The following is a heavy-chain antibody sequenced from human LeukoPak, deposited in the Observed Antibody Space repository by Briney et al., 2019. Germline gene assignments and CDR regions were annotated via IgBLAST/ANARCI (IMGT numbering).Heavy chain of an antibody. CDR1: GYTFTSYG. CDR3: ASPYCSGGTCYAHDAFDI. D-gene: IGHD2-15*01. Sequence: ASVKVSCKASGYTFTSYGMSWVRQAPGQGLEWMGWISVYNGNTNYAQKLQGRVTMTTDTSTSTAYMELRRLRCDDTAVYYCASPYCSGGTCYAHDAFDIWGQGTMVTVSS. V-gene: IGHV1-18*01. J-gene: IGHJ3*02. CDR2: ISVYNGNT.